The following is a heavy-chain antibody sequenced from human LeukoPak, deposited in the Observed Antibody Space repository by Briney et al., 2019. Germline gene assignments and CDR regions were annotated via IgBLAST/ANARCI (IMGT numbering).Heavy chain of an antibody. CDR2: INPNSGGT. V-gene: IGHV1-2*02. CDR1: GYTFTDYY. Sequence: ASVKVSCKTSGYTFTDYYMHWVRQAPGQGLEWMGWINPNSGGTKFAQKFQGRVTLTTDTSVSTAYMELSRLRSDDTAMYYCAILLTVQGAHWGLGSLVTVSS. CDR3: AILLTVQGAH. D-gene: IGHD3-9*01. J-gene: IGHJ4*02.